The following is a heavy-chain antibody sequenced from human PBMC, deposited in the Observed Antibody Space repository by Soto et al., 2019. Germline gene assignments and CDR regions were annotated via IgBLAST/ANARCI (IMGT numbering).Heavy chain of an antibody. Sequence: PSETLSLTCTVSGGSISSGGYYWSWIRQHPGKGLEWIGYIYYSGSTYYNPSLKSRVTISVDTSKNQFSLKLSSVTAADTAVYYCARGGDTTFANWFDPWGQGTLVTVSS. V-gene: IGHV4-31*03. CDR1: GGSISSGGYY. D-gene: IGHD3-16*01. J-gene: IGHJ5*02. CDR2: IYYSGST. CDR3: ARGGDTTFANWFDP.